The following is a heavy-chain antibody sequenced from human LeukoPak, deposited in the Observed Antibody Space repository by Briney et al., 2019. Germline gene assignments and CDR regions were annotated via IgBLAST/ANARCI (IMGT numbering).Heavy chain of an antibody. CDR1: GFTFGSYW. D-gene: IGHD3-9*01. CDR2: IKQDGSEK. CDR3: ARPLLTGSYPFDY. V-gene: IGHV3-7*03. Sequence: GGSLRLSCAASGFTFGSYWMSWVRQAPGKGLEWVANIKQDGSEKYYVDSVKGRFTISRDNAKNSLYLQMNSLRAEDTAVYYCARPLLTGSYPFDYWGQGTLVTVSS. J-gene: IGHJ4*02.